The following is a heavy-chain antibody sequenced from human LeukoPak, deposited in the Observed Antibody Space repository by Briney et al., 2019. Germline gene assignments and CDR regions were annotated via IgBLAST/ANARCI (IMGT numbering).Heavy chain of an antibody. CDR2: INHSGST. D-gene: IGHD2-2*01. V-gene: IGHV4-34*01. CDR1: GGSFNGYY. CDR3: ARVHCSSTSCYRPRGYFDY. Sequence: SETLSLTCAVYGGSFNGYYWSWIRQPPGKGLEWIGEINHSGSTNYNPSLKSRVTISVDTSKNQFSLKLSSVTAADTAVYYCARVHCSSTSCYRPRGYFDYWGQGTLVTVSS. J-gene: IGHJ4*02.